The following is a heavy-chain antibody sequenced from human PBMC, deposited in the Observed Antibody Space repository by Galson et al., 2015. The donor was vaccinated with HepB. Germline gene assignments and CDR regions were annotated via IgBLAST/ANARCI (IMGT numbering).Heavy chain of an antibody. CDR3: AKDGQWPQGVVAYYFDY. V-gene: IGHV3-30*18. Sequence: SLRLSCAASGFTFSSYGMHWVRQAPGKGLEWVAVISYDGSNKYYADSVKGRFTISRDNSKNTLYLQMNSLRAEDTAVYYCAKDGQWPQGVVAYYFDYWGQGTLVTVSS. CDR1: GFTFSSYG. J-gene: IGHJ4*02. CDR2: ISYDGSNK. D-gene: IGHD6-19*01.